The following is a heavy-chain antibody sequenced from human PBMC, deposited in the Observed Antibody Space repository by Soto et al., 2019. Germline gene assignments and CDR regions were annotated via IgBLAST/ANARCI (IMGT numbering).Heavy chain of an antibody. CDR3: ARWGIAAGDY. CDR2: IWYDGSNK. CDR1: GFTFSSYG. D-gene: IGHD6-13*01. V-gene: IGHV3-33*01. J-gene: IGHJ4*02. Sequence: QVQLVESGGGVVQPGRSLRLSCAASGFTFSSYGMHWVRQAPGKGLEWVAVIWYDGSNKYYADSVKGRFTISRDNSKNTLYLQMNSLRAEDTVVYYGARWGIAAGDYWGQGTLVTVSS.